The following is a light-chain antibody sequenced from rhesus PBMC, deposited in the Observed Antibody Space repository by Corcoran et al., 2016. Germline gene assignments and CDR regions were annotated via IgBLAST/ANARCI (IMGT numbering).Light chain of an antibody. CDR2: GAP. CDR3: LQHSNWPLT. V-gene: IGKV3-24*01. J-gene: IGKJ4*01. Sequence: EIVMTQSPATLSLSPGERATLSCWASQSVSTSLAWYQQKPGQTPRLLISGAPSRAPGIPDRFSGSGSGTDFTLTISSLEPEDVAVYYCLQHSNWPLTFGGGTKVELK. CDR1: QSVSTS.